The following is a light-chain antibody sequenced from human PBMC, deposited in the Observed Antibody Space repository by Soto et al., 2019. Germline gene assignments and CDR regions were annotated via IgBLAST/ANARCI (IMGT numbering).Light chain of an antibody. Sequence: DIQMTQSPSSLSASVGDRVTITCRASQSISSYLNWYQQKPGKAPKVLIYAASSLQSGVPSRFSGSGSGTDFTLTISSLQPEDFATYYCHQSYSTPTWTFGQGTKVEIK. CDR2: AAS. CDR3: HQSYSTPTWT. CDR1: QSISSY. V-gene: IGKV1-39*01. J-gene: IGKJ1*01.